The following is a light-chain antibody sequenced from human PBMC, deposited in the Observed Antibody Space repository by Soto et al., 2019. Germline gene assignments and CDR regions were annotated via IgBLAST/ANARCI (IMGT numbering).Light chain of an antibody. CDR1: SSDVGGYNY. J-gene: IGLJ2*01. CDR3: SSYTRSSTLG. Sequence: QSALTQPASVSGSPGQSITISCTGTSSDVGGYNYVSWYQQHPCTAPKLMIYEVSNRPSGVSNRFSGSKSGNTASLTISGLQAEDEADYYCSSYTRSSTLGFGGGTKLTVL. V-gene: IGLV2-14*01. CDR2: EVS.